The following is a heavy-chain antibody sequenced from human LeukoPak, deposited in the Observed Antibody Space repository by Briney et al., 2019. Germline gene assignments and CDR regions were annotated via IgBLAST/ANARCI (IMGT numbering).Heavy chain of an antibody. CDR1: GFTFSSYA. CDR2: INQDGSEK. Sequence: GGSLRLSCAASGFTFSSYAMSWVGQAPGKGLEWVANINQDGSEKYYVDSVKGRFTISRDNAKNSLYLLMNSLRAEDTAVYYCARVSGVVIVPAAYGYWGQGTLVTVSS. D-gene: IGHD2-2*01. CDR3: ARVSGVVIVPAAYGY. J-gene: IGHJ4*02. V-gene: IGHV3-7*01.